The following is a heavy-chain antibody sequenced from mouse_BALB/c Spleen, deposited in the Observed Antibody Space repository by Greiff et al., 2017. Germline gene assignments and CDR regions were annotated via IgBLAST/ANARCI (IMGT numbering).Heavy chain of an antibody. CDR2: IFPGSGNT. V-gene: IGHV1-66*01. Sequence: QVQLQQSGPELVKPGASVKISCKASGYSFTSYYIHWVKQRPGQGLEWIGWIFPGSGNTKYNEKFKGKATLTADTSSSTAYMQLSSLTSEDSAVYFCARLGGMVTTYYAMDYWGQGTSVTVSS. D-gene: IGHD2-10*02. CDR3: ARLGGMVTTYYAMDY. J-gene: IGHJ4*01. CDR1: GYSFTSYY.